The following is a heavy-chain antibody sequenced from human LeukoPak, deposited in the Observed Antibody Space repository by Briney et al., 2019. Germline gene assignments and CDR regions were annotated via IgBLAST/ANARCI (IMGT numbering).Heavy chain of an antibody. D-gene: IGHD6-19*01. CDR2: IYSSGST. CDR1: GGSISSYH. V-gene: IGHV4-4*07. Sequence: SETLSLTCTVSGGSISSYHWNWIRQPAGKGLEWIGRIYSSGSTNYNPSLKSRVTISVDRSKNQFSLKLSSVTAADTAVYYCARDVVSGSFDYWGRGTLVTVPS. CDR3: ARDVVSGSFDY. J-gene: IGHJ4*02.